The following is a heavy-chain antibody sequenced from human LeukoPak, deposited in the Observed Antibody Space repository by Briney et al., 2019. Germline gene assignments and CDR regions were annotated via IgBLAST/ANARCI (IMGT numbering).Heavy chain of an antibody. J-gene: IGHJ3*02. D-gene: IGHD3-10*01. CDR3: ARFVRYYGTDAFDI. Sequence: PSETLSLTCAVYGGSFSGYYWSWIRQPPGKGLEWIGEINHSGSTNYNPSLKSRVTISVDTSKNQFSLKLSSVTAADTAVYYCARFVRYYGTDAFDIWGQGTMVTVSS. V-gene: IGHV4-34*01. CDR2: INHSGST. CDR1: GGSFSGYY.